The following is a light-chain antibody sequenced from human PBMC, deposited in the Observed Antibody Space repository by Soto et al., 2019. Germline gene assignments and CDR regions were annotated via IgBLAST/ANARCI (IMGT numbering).Light chain of an antibody. CDR2: EVN. V-gene: IGLV2-8*01. CDR1: SSDVGGYNY. Sequence: QSVLTQPPSASGSPGQSVAISCTGTSSDVGGYNYVSWYQQHPGKAPKLMIYEVNKRPSGVPDRFSGSKSGNTASLTVSGLQAEDEADYYCATWDDTLNGRVFGGGTQLTVL. CDR3: ATWDDTLNGRV. J-gene: IGLJ3*02.